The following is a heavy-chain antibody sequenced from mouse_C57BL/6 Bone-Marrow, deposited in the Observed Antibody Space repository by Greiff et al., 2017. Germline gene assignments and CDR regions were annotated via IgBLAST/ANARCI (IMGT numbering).Heavy chain of an antibody. Sequence: VQLQQSGPVLVKPGASVKMSCKASGYTFTDYYMNWVKQSHGKSLEWIGVINPYNGGTSYNQKFKGKATLTVDKSSSTAYMELNSLTSEDSAVYDCAPITTVVAPYFDVWGTGTTVTVSS. D-gene: IGHD1-1*01. J-gene: IGHJ1*03. V-gene: IGHV1-19*01. CDR3: APITTVVAPYFDV. CDR2: INPYNGGT. CDR1: GYTFTDYY.